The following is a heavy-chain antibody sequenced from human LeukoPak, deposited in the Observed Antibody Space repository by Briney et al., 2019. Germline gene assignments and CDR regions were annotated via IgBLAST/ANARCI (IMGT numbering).Heavy chain of an antibody. V-gene: IGHV3-21*01. CDR3: ARDGIVYGDYPPYFDY. Sequence: GGSLRLSCAASGFTLSSYTMNWVRQAPGKGLEWVSTSSSSSTYIYYADSVKGRFTISRDNAKNSLYLQMNSLRAEDTAVYYCARDGIVYGDYPPYFDYWGQGTLVTVSS. CDR2: SSSSSTYI. J-gene: IGHJ4*02. CDR1: GFTLSSYT. D-gene: IGHD4-17*01.